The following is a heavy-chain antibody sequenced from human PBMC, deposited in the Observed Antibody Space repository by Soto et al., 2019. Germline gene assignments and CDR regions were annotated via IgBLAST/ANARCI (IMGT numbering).Heavy chain of an antibody. Sequence: SETLSLTCAVSGGSINSRYWCSWVRQSPGKGLEWIGEIYHSGSTNYNPSLKSRVTISVDKSKNQFSLNLSSVTAADTAVYYCARDQNGSGNYYTRYFAYWGQGTLVTVSS. CDR3: ARDQNGSGNYYTRYFAY. CDR2: IYHSGST. CDR1: GGSINSRYW. D-gene: IGHD3-10*01. J-gene: IGHJ4*02. V-gene: IGHV4-4*02.